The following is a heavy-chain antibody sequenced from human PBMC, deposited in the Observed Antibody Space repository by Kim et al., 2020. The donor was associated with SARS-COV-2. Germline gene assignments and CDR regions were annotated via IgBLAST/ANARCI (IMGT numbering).Heavy chain of an antibody. CDR1: GFTFSSYA. V-gene: IGHV3-30*04. D-gene: IGHD3-10*01. CDR3: ARVGHRARNYYGSGSYKSFDY. Sequence: GGSLRLSCAASGFTFSSYAMHWVRQAPGKGLEWVAVISYDGSNKYYADSVKGRFTISRDNSKNTLYLQMNSLRAEDTAVYYCARVGHRARNYYGSGSYKSFDYWVQGTLVTVSS. CDR2: ISYDGSNK. J-gene: IGHJ4*02.